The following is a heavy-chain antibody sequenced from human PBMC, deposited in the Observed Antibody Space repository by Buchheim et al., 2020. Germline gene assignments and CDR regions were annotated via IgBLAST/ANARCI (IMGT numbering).Heavy chain of an antibody. CDR1: GFSLSTNGVG. CDR3: AHSRPATNTNEYYFDN. J-gene: IGHJ4*02. Sequence: QITLKESGPTLVKPTQTLTLTCTFSGFSLSTNGVGVGWIRQSPGKALEWLGIIYWDDDRRYSPSLKSTLTITKDTSKHQVGLTMTNMDPVDSATYYCAHSRPATNTNEYYFDNWGQGTL. CDR2: IYWDDDR. V-gene: IGHV2-5*02. D-gene: IGHD2-8*01.